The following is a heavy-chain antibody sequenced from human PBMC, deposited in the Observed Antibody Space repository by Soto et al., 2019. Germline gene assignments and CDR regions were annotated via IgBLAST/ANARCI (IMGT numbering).Heavy chain of an antibody. Sequence: CTVSGGSISSSSYYWGWILQPPGKGLEWIGSIYYSGSTYYNPSLKSRVTISVDTSKNQFSLKLSSVTAADTAVYYCARPSGSYLYYFDYWGQGTLVTVSS. CDR1: GGSISSSSYY. J-gene: IGHJ4*02. D-gene: IGHD1-26*01. CDR2: IYYSGST. CDR3: ARPSGSYLYYFDY. V-gene: IGHV4-39*01.